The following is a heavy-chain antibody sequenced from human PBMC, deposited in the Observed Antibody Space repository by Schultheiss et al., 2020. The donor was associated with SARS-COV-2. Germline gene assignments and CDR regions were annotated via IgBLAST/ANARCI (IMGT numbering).Heavy chain of an antibody. CDR3: ARERSIGWFDP. V-gene: IGHV4-39*07. Sequence: SETLSLTCTVSGGSISSSSYYWGWIRQPPGKGLEWIGSIYTSGSTNYNPSLKSRVTISVDTSKNQFSLKLSSVTAADTAVYYCARERSIGWFDPWGQGTLVTVSS. CDR1: GGSISSSSYY. J-gene: IGHJ5*02. D-gene: IGHD6-25*01. CDR2: IYTSGST.